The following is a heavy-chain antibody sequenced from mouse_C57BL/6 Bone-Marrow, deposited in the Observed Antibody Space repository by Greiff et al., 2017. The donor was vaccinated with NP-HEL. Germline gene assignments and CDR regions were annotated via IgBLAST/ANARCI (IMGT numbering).Heavy chain of an antibody. CDR3: ARERGNYLFDY. CDR1: GYTFTSYW. J-gene: IGHJ2*01. CDR2: IDPSDSYT. V-gene: IGHV1-59*01. Sequence: QVQLKESGAELVRPGTSVKLSCKASGYTFTSYWMHWVKQRPGQGLEWIGVIDPSDSYTNYNQKFKGKATLTVDTSSSTAYMQRSSLTSEDSAVYYCARERGNYLFDYWGQGTTLTVSS. D-gene: IGHD2-1*01.